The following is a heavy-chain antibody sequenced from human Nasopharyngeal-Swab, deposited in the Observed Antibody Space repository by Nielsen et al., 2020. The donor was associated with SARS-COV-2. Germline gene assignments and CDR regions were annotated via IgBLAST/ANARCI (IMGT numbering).Heavy chain of an antibody. Sequence: GGSLRLSCVASGYSFRTYGMSWVCQAPGKGLEWVAAIVGSGDNSGSGGSTYYADSVKGRFTISRDNSKNTLSLQMNSLRAEDTAVYYCAKDLRGPYFFWGQGTLVTVSS. D-gene: IGHD2/OR15-2a*01. J-gene: IGHJ4*02. CDR1: GYSFRTYG. V-gene: IGHV3-23*01. CDR3: AKDLRGPYFF. CDR2: IVGSGDNSGSGGST.